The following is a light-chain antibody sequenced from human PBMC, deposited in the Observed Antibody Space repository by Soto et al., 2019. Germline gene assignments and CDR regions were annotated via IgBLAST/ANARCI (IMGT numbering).Light chain of an antibody. Sequence: EIVLTQSPATLSLSPGERATLSCRASQSINSNFLAWYQQKPGQAPRLLIYGASYRATGIPDRFSGSGSGTDFTLTISRLEPEDFAVYYCQQYGSSPPWTFGQGTKVDIK. CDR1: QSINSNF. CDR3: QQYGSSPPWT. J-gene: IGKJ1*01. CDR2: GAS. V-gene: IGKV3-20*01.